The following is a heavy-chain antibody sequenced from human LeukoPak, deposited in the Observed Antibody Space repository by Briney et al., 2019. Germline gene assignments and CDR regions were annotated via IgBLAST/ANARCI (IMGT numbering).Heavy chain of an antibody. V-gene: IGHV4-39*01. J-gene: IGHJ4*02. CDR1: GGSISSSSYY. CDR3: ASGPYYDFWSGYYKALN. D-gene: IGHD3-3*01. Sequence: SETLSLTCTVSGGSISSSSYYWGWIRQPPGKGLEWIGSIYYSGSTYYNPSLKSRVTISVDTSKNQFSLKLSSVTAADTAVYYCASGPYYDFWSGYYKALNWGQGTLVTVSS. CDR2: IYYSGST.